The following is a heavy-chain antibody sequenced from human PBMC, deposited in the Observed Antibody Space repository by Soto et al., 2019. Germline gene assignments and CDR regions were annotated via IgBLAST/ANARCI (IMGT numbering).Heavy chain of an antibody. Sequence: QVQQVQSGAELKKPGASVKVSCKASGYTFTSYGINWVRQAPGQGLEWMGWISGYNGNANNAQKFQGRVTMTTDTSTSTAYMDLRSLRSDDTAVYYCARGYYDIFTAYGMDVWGQGTTVTVSS. V-gene: IGHV1-18*01. CDR2: ISGYNGNA. J-gene: IGHJ6*02. CDR3: ARGYYDIFTAYGMDV. CDR1: GYTFTSYG. D-gene: IGHD3-9*01.